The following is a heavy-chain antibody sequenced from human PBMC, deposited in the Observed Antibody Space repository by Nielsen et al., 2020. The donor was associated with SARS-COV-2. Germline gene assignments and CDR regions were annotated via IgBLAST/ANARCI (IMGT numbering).Heavy chain of an antibody. CDR1: GFTLSTYG. V-gene: IGHV3-30*02. CDR3: AKDARGYYGFDFVFES. CDR2: ILDDGSNA. J-gene: IGHJ4*02. D-gene: IGHD5-12*01. Sequence: GESLKISCTASGFTLSTYGMHWVRQAPGKGLEWVAAILDDGSNAYSGDSVKGRFTVSRDNSKNTVSLQMTDLRTEDTAVYFCAKDARGYYGFDFVFESWGQGSLVTVSS.